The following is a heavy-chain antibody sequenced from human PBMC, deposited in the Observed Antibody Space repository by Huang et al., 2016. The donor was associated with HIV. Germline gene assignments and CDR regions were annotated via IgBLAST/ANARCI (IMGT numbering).Heavy chain of an antibody. D-gene: IGHD5-12*01. Sequence: QVQLVQSGAEVKKPGASVKVSCKPSGYPFADYFIHWVRQAPGQGLAGMAWLHPKNGATNYAQKFLGRVTVTGDTSINTAYMEFSGLTSDETANYYCTRDGVAPDEEFDYWGQGTLIIVSS. CDR3: TRDGVAPDEEFDY. CDR1: GYPFADYF. CDR2: LHPKNGAT. V-gene: IGHV1-2*02. J-gene: IGHJ4*02.